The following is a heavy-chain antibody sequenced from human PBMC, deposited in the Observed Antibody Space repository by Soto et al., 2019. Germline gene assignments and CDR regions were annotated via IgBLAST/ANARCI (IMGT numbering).Heavy chain of an antibody. J-gene: IGHJ6*02. V-gene: IGHV4-4*02. Sequence: SETLSLTCAVSGGSISSSNWWSWVRQPPGKGLEWIGEIYHSGSTNYNPSLKSRVTISVDKSKNQFSLKLSSVTAADTAVYYCARASGYYYYYGRDVWGQGTTVTVSS. CDR2: IYHSGST. CDR1: GGSISSSNW. D-gene: IGHD1-26*01. CDR3: ARASGYYYYYGRDV.